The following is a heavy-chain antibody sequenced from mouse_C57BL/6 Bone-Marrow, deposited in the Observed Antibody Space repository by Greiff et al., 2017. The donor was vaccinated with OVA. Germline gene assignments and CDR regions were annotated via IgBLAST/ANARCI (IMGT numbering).Heavy chain of an antibody. D-gene: IGHD2-4*01. CDR3: ARSDYDGGGFAY. Sequence: EVKLMESGPGLAKPSQTLSLTCSVTGYSITSDYWNWIRKFPGNKLEYMGYISYSGSTYYNPSLKRRISITRANSKNQYYLQLNSVTTEDTATYYCARSDYDGGGFAYGGQGTLVTVSA. CDR1: GYSITSDY. CDR2: ISYSGST. V-gene: IGHV3-8*01. J-gene: IGHJ3*01.